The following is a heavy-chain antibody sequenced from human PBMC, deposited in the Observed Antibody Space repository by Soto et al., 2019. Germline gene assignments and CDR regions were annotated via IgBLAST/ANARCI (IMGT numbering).Heavy chain of an antibody. V-gene: IGHV4-30-2*01. CDR1: GVYISNGGFS. CDR3: ARGSYYYDRSGYYYPGYFQH. J-gene: IGHJ1*01. CDR2: INHSGST. D-gene: IGHD3-22*01. Sequence: SETLSLTCEVSGVYISNGGFSWIWIRQPPGKGLEWIGYINHSGSTYYNPSLKSRVTISVDRSNNHFSLSLSSVTAADTAVYYCARGSYYYDRSGYYYPGYFQHWGQGATVTVSS.